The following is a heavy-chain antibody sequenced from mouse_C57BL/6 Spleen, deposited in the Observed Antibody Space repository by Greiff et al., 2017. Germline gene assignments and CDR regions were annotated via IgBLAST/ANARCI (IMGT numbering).Heavy chain of an antibody. CDR3: ARMGPLDY. D-gene: IGHD6-1*01. CDR2: IHPNSGST. Sequence: VQLQQPGAELVKPGASVKLSCEASGYTFTSYWMHWVKQRPGQGLEWIGMIHPNSGSTNYNEKFKSKATLTVDNSSSTAYMQLSRLTSEDSAVYYCARMGPLDYWGQGTTLTVSS. J-gene: IGHJ2*01. CDR1: GYTFTSYW. V-gene: IGHV1-64*01.